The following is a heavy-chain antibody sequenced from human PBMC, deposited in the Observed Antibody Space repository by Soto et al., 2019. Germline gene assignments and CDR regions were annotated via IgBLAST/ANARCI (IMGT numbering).Heavy chain of an antibody. CDR3: ARAPWYYDFWSGRRRPFDY. Sequence: ASVSVSCTASEFIFTGHYLHWVRQAPGQGLEWMGMIKTRSGDTRYAQKFQGRVTMTRDTSTSTAYMELSSLRSEDTAVYYCARAPWYYDFWSGRRRPFDYWGQGTLVTVSS. D-gene: IGHD3-3*01. CDR1: EFIFTGHY. V-gene: IGHV1-46*01. CDR2: IKTRSGDT. J-gene: IGHJ4*02.